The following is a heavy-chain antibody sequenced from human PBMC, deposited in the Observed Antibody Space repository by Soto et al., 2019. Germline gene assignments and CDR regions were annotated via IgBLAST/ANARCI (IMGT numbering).Heavy chain of an antibody. Sequence: EVQLVESGEGLVQPGGSLRLSCAASGFTFSSYSMNWVRQAPGKGLEWASYISSSSSTIYYAGSVKGRLTISRDNAKNSLYLQINSLRDEDTAVYYCAREGYERGLKWFDPWGQGTLVTVSS. CDR3: AREGYERGLKWFDP. V-gene: IGHV3-48*02. J-gene: IGHJ5*02. CDR1: GFTFSSYS. D-gene: IGHD2-2*01. CDR2: ISSSSSTI.